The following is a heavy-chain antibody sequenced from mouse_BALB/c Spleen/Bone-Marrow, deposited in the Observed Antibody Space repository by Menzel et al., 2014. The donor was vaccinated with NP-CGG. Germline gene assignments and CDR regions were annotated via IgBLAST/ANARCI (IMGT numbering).Heavy chain of an antibody. CDR3: TRRGFDF. V-gene: IGHV14-3*02. Sequence: VQLQQSGAELVKPGASVKLSCTASGFNIKDTYIHWVKRRPEQGLEWFGRIDPENGNIKYDPKFQVMATITADTSSNTAYLQLSSLTSEDTAVYYCTRRGFDFWGQGTTLTVSS. CDR2: IDPENGNI. J-gene: IGHJ2*01. CDR1: GFNIKDTY.